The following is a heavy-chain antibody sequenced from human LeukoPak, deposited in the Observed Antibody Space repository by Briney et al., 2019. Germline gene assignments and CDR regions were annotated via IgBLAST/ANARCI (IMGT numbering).Heavy chain of an antibody. CDR1: GYTFTGYY. CDR3: ARATGTYYDFWSGFSLSA. CDR2: INPNSGGT. D-gene: IGHD3-3*01. V-gene: IGHV1-2*02. J-gene: IGHJ4*02. Sequence: ASAKVSCKASGYTFTGYYMHWVRQAPGQGLEWMGWINPNSGGTNYAQKFQGRVTMTRDTSISTAYMELSRLRSDDTAVYYCARATGTYYDFWSGFSLSAWGQGTLVTVSS.